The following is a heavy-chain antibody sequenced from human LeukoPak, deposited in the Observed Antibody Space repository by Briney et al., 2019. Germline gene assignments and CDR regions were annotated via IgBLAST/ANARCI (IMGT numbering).Heavy chain of an antibody. CDR3: AKSPTMVRGVINTKYIDY. CDR1: GFTFSSYA. V-gene: IGHV3-23*01. D-gene: IGHD3-10*01. CDR2: ISGSGGST. J-gene: IGHJ4*02. Sequence: PGGSLRLSCAASGFTFSSYAMSRVRQAPGKGLEWVSAISGSGGSTYYADSVKGRFTISRDNSKNTLYLQMNSLRAEDTAVYYCAKSPTMVRGVINTKYIDYWGQGTLVTVSS.